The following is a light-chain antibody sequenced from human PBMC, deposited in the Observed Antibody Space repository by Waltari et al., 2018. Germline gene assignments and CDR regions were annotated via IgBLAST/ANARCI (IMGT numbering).Light chain of an antibody. CDR3: QQYYSYPSIT. CDR1: QDISSY. J-gene: IGKJ5*01. Sequence: AIRMTQSPSSFSASTGDRVTITFRASQDISSYLAWYQQKPGKAPKLLIYAASTLQSGVPSRLSGSGSGTDFTLTISCLQSEDFATYYCQQYYSYPSITFGQGTRLEIK. V-gene: IGKV1-8*01. CDR2: AAS.